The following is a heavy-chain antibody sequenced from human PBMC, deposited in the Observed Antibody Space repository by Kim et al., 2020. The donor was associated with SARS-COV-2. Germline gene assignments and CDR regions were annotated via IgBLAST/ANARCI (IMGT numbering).Heavy chain of an antibody. CDR2: IKQDGSDK. Sequence: GGSLRLSCAASGFSFSTHGMSWVRQAPGKGLECVANIKQDGSDKSYVDSVKGRYTISRDNAKHSLYLQMNSLRVEDTAMYYCAKDRGMDVWGQGSTVTVSS. CDR1: GFSFSTHG. CDR3: AKDRGMDV. V-gene: IGHV3-7*03. J-gene: IGHJ6*02.